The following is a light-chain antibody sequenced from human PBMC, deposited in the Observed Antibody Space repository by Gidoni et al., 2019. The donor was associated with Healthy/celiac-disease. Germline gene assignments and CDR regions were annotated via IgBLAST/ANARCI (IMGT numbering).Light chain of an antibody. CDR1: QGISSY. J-gene: IGKJ4*01. CDR2: AAS. CDR3: QQRNSYLT. V-gene: IGKV1-9*01. Sequence: DIQLTQSPSFLSASVGDRVTITCRASQGISSYLAWYQQKPGNAPKLLIYAASTLQSGVPSRFSGSGSGTEFTLTISSLQPEDFATYYCQQRNSYLTFGGGTKVEIK.